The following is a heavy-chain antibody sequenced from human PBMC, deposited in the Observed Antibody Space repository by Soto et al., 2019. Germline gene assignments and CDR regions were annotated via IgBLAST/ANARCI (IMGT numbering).Heavy chain of an antibody. J-gene: IGHJ5*02. CDR3: ARVCVVVPAAMISVYSWFDP. CDR1: GYTFTSYG. D-gene: IGHD2-2*01. V-gene: IGHV1-18*01. Sequence: ASVKVSCKASGYTFTSYGISWVRQAPGQGLEWMGWISAYNGNTNYAQKLQGRVTMTTDTSTGTAYMELRSLRSDDTAVYYCARVCVVVPAAMISVYSWFDPWGQGTLVTVSS. CDR2: ISAYNGNT.